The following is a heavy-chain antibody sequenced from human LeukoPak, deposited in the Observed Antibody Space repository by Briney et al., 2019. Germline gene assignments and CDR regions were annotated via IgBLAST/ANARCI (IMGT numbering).Heavy chain of an antibody. CDR1: GGSISSGGYY. CDR2: IYYSGST. CDR3: ARSYCSSTSCSPYYYYYMDV. Sequence: SQTLSHTCTVSGGSISSGGYYWSWIRQHPGKALEWIGYIYYSGSTYYNPSLKSPVTISVDTSKNQFSLKLSSVTAADTAVYYCARSYCSSTSCSPYYYYYMDVWGKGTTVTVSS. V-gene: IGHV4-31*01. J-gene: IGHJ6*03. D-gene: IGHD2-2*01.